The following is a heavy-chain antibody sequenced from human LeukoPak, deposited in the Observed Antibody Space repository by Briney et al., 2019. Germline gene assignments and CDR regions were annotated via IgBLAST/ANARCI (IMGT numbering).Heavy chain of an antibody. Sequence: ASVKVSCKASGYTFTSYYMHWVRQAPGQGLEWMGWINPNSGGTNYAQKVQGRVTMTRDTSISTAYMELSRLRSDDTAVYYCARWQWLSKAFDYWGQGTLVTVSS. CDR2: INPNSGGT. J-gene: IGHJ4*02. CDR1: GYTFTSYY. D-gene: IGHD6-19*01. CDR3: ARWQWLSKAFDY. V-gene: IGHV1-2*02.